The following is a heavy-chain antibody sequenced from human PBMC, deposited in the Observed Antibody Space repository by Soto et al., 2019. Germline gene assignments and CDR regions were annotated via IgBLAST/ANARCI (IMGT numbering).Heavy chain of an antibody. D-gene: IGHD6-19*01. CDR2: IYYSGST. CDR1: GGSISSYS. V-gene: IGHV4-59*01. CDR3: ARDRGRAVAGWGDLDP. Sequence: QVQLPESGPGLVKPSETLSLTCTVSGGSISSYSWSWIRQPPGKGLEWIGYIYYSGSTNYNPSLNSRVTISVDTSKNPFSLKLSSGTAADTAVYYWARDRGRAVAGWGDLDPWGQGTLVTVSS. J-gene: IGHJ5*02.